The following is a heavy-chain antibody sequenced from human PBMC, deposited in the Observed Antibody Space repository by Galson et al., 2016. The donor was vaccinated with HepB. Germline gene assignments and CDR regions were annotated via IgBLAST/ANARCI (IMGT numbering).Heavy chain of an antibody. CDR1: GGSINSFH. Sequence: ETLSLTCTVSGGSINSFHWSWIRQPPGKGLEYIGHIYNSVTTNYNPSLKSRATISVDTSKNQLSLNLTSVTAADTAVYYCARRDTSGLYVDAFDVWGQGTMIVVSS. CDR3: ARRDTSGLYVDAFDV. J-gene: IGHJ3*01. V-gene: IGHV4-59*01. D-gene: IGHD6-19*01. CDR2: IYNSVTT.